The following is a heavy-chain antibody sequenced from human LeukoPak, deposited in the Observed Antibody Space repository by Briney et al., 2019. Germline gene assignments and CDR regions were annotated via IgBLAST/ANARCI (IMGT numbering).Heavy chain of an antibody. J-gene: IGHJ3*01. V-gene: IGHV3-30*18. CDR1: GFTFSSFG. D-gene: IGHD3-22*01. Sequence: PGRSLRLSCAPSGFTFSSFGMHWVRQAPGKGLEWVAVISYDESNKYYADSVKGRFTISRDNSRDTLYLQMNSLRSEDTAVYYCANSWFAGDYYDYRHWGQGTVVIVSS. CDR2: ISYDESNK. CDR3: ANSWFAGDYYDYRH.